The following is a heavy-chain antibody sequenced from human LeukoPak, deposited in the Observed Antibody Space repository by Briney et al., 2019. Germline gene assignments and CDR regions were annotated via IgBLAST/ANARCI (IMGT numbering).Heavy chain of an antibody. V-gene: IGHV3-33*01. D-gene: IGHD3-16*01. Sequence: GASLRLSCAASEFTFSSSGMHWVRQAPGKGLEWVALIWYDGSNKYYADSVKGRFTISRDNSKNTLYLQMNSLRAEDTAVYYCARAAGDTFFDYWGQGTLVTVSS. J-gene: IGHJ4*02. CDR2: IWYDGSNK. CDR3: ARAAGDTFFDY. CDR1: EFTFSSSG.